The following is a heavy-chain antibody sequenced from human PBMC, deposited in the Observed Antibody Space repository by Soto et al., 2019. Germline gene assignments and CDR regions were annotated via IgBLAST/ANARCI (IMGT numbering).Heavy chain of an antibody. V-gene: IGHV4-39*01. CDR2: IYYSGST. D-gene: IGHD3-16*01. J-gene: IGHJ4*02. CDR1: GGSISSSTYY. Sequence: QLQLQESGPGLVKPSETLSLTCTVSGGSISSSTYYWGWIRQPPGKGLEWIGSIYYSGSTYYNPSLKSRVXXXVXXSKNQFSLKLSSLTAADTAVYYCARHGVWGGYVDYWGQGTLVTVSS. CDR3: ARHGVWGGYVDY.